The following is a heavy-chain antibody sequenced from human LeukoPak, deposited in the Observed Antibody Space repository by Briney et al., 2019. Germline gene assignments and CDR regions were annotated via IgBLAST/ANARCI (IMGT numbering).Heavy chain of an antibody. D-gene: IGHD3-22*01. J-gene: IGHJ4*02. Sequence: ASVKVSCKVSGYTLTELSMHWVRQAPGKGLEWMGGFDPEDGETIYAQKFQGRVTMTEDTSTDTAYMELRSLRSGDTAVYYCARVDLYYDSSGYSQAANDYWGQGTLVTVSS. CDR1: GYTLTELS. CDR3: ARVDLYYDSSGYSQAANDY. CDR2: FDPEDGET. V-gene: IGHV1-24*01.